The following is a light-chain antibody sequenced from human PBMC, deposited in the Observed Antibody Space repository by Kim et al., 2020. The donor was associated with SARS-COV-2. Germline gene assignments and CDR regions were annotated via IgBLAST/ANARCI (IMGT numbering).Light chain of an antibody. CDR2: RDN. V-gene: IGLV10-54*04. J-gene: IGLJ1*01. CDR1: SDNVGNQG. CDR3: AAWDTTLRAYV. Sequence: QTAAPTCTGNSDNVGNQGATWLQKHQGHPPKLLSYRDNNRASDLSPRFSASGSGNTATLTITGLQPEDEADYYCAAWDTTLRAYVFGPGTKVTVL.